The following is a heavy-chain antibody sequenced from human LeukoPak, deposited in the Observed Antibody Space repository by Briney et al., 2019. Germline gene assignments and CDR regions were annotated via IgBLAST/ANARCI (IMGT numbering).Heavy chain of an antibody. J-gene: IGHJ4*02. CDR2: IKSKTDGGTT. Sequence: GGSLRLSCVASGFTFNNYAMHWVRQAPGKGLEWVGRIKSKTDGGTTDYAAPVKGRFTISRDDSKNTLYLQMNSLKTEDTAVYYCTTDLLGGPWDFDYWGQGTLVTVSS. V-gene: IGHV3-15*01. D-gene: IGHD3-16*01. CDR1: GFTFNNYA. CDR3: TTDLLGGPWDFDY.